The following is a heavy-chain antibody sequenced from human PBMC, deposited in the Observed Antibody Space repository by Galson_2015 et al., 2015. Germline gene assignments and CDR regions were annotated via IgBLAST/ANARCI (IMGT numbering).Heavy chain of an antibody. Sequence: SLRLSCAASGFTLSSYGVHWVRQAPGKGLEWVAVIWFDGNNKNYADSVKGRFTLTRDNSKNTLYLQMNSLRAEDTAVYYCARDKGVAYCSSTTCSVFDYWGQGTLVTVSS. J-gene: IGHJ4*02. CDR1: GFTLSSYG. V-gene: IGHV3-33*01. CDR2: IWFDGNNK. CDR3: ARDKGVAYCSSTTCSVFDY. D-gene: IGHD2-2*01.